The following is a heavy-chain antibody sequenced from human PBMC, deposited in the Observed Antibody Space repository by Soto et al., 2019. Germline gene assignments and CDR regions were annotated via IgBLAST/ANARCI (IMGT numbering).Heavy chain of an antibody. V-gene: IGHV4-39*01. CDR3: ARRRGSTVTTRNIYYFDY. CDR2: IYYSGST. D-gene: IGHD4-17*01. Sequence: SETLSLTCTVSGGSISSSSYYWGWIRQPPGKGLEWIGSIYYSGSTYYNPSLKSRVTISVDTSKNQFSLKLSSVTAADTAVYYCARRRGSTVTTRNIYYFDYWGQGTLVTVSS. J-gene: IGHJ4*02. CDR1: GGSISSSSYY.